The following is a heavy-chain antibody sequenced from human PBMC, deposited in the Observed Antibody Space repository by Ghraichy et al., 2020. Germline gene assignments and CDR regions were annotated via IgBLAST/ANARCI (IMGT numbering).Heavy chain of an antibody. V-gene: IGHV4-39*01. J-gene: IGHJ6*03. D-gene: IGHD6-13*01. CDR3: ARRAGGSSRMDV. CDR1: GGSISSSGYY. CDR2: IYYSGST. Sequence: SETLSLTCTVSGGSISSSGYYWGWIRQPPGKGLEWIGNIYYSGSTYYNPSLKSRVTISVDTPKNQFSLKLSSVTAADTAVYYCARRAGGSSRMDVWGKGTTVTVSS.